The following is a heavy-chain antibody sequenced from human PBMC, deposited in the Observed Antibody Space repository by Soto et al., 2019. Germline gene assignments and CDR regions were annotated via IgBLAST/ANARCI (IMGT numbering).Heavy chain of an antibody. D-gene: IGHD6-13*01. V-gene: IGHV4-59*01. Sequence: ETLSLTCTVSGGSISSYYWSWIRQPPGKGLEWIGYIYYSGSTNYNPSLKSRVTISVDTSKNQFSLKLSSVTAADTAVYYCARANSRIAAADTNYYYYGMDVWGQGTTVTVSS. J-gene: IGHJ6*02. CDR2: IYYSGST. CDR3: ARANSRIAAADTNYYYYGMDV. CDR1: GGSISSYY.